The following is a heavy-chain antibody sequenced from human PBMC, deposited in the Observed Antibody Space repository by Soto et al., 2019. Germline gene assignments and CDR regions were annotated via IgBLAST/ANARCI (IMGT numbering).Heavy chain of an antibody. CDR3: VRPGQYSSGWTGPWEYFQH. Sequence: SETLSLTCTVSGGSISSGGYYWNWIRQHPGKGLEWIGYIYYIGSTYYNPSLKSRVTISVDTSKNQFSLKLSSVTAADTGVYFCVRPGQYSSGWTGPWEYFQHWGQGTLVTVSS. CDR2: IYYIGST. D-gene: IGHD6-19*01. J-gene: IGHJ1*01. CDR1: GGSISSGGYY. V-gene: IGHV4-31*03.